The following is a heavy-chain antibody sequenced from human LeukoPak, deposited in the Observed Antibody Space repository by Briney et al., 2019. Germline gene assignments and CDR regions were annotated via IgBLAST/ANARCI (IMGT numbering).Heavy chain of an antibody. Sequence: GGSLRLSCAASGFTFSSYSMNWVRQAPGKGLEWVSSISSSSSYIYYADSVKGRFTISRDNAKNSLYLQMNSLRAEDTAVYYCARTIFGVVTKLPGGMDVWGQGTTVTVSS. J-gene: IGHJ6*02. CDR3: ARTIFGVVTKLPGGMDV. V-gene: IGHV3-21*01. D-gene: IGHD3-3*01. CDR1: GFTFSSYS. CDR2: ISSSSSYI.